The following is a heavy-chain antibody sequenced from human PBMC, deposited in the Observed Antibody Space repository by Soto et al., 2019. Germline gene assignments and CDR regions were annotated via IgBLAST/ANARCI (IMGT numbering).Heavy chain of an antibody. D-gene: IGHD2-8*02. CDR1: GFTFSAYD. CDR3: ARQASYWHGGGGWFDP. V-gene: IGHV3-13*01. J-gene: IGHJ5*02. Sequence: EVQLVESGGGLVQPGGSLRLSCAASGFTFSAYDMHWVRQATGKGLEWVSAIGTQHDTYYPDSVKGRFTISRENAKTFLYLQMDSQRAGDTAVYYCARQASYWHGGGGWFDPWGQGTLVTVSS. CDR2: IGTQHDT.